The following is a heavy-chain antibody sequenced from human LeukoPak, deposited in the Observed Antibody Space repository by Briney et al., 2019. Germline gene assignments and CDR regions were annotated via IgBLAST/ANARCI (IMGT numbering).Heavy chain of an antibody. J-gene: IGHJ4*02. D-gene: IGHD3-10*01. CDR3: ARPIFHGSGSYGRFDY. CDR1: GYTFTNYG. V-gene: IGHV1-18*01. Sequence: ASVKVSCKASGYTFTNYGISWVRQAPGQGLEWMGWISAYNGNTNYAQKLQGRVTMTTDTSTSTAYLELSSLRSEDTAVYYCARPIFHGSGSYGRFDYWGQGTLVTVSS. CDR2: ISAYNGNT.